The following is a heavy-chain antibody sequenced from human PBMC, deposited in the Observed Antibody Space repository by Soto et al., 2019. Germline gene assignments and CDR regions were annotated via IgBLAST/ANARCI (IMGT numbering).Heavy chain of an antibody. D-gene: IGHD3-10*01. CDR1: GGSFSGYY. CDR2: INHSGSS. CDR3: ARGEITLLGGMDV. J-gene: IGHJ6*02. Sequence: QVQLQQSGAGLLKPSETLSLPCAVYGGSFSGYYWGWVRQPPGKGLEWIGEINHSGSSNYHPSLKSRVTISVDTSKKQFSLRVNSVTPADTAVYYCARGEITLLGGMDVWDQGTTVTVS. V-gene: IGHV4-34*01.